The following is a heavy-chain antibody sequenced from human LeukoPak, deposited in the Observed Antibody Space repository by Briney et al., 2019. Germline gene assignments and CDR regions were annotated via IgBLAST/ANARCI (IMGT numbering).Heavy chain of an antibody. CDR3: VIGGCSDGDCYSGGY. CDR2: VNTDGSST. V-gene: IGHV3-74*01. Sequence: GGSLRLSCAASGFTLSTYWMHWVRHTPGKGGVWVARVNTDGSSTTYPDSVNGPFTLSRHNAKNTLYLQMNSLRAEDTAIYYCVIGGCSDGDCYSGGYWGQGTLVTVSS. D-gene: IGHD2-15*01. J-gene: IGHJ4*02. CDR1: GFTLSTYW.